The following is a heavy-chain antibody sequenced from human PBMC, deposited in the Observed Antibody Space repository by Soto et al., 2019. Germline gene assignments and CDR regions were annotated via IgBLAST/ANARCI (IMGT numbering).Heavy chain of an antibody. CDR1: GYTFTSYG. CDR2: ISAYNGNT. D-gene: IGHD5-18*01. V-gene: IGHV1-18*01. CDR3: ARDYTRGYSYGYAY. J-gene: IGHJ4*02. Sequence: ASVKVSCKASGYTFTSYGISWVRQAPGQGLEWMGWISAYNGNTNYAQKLQGRVTMTTDTSTSTAYMELRSLRSDDTAVYYCARDYTRGYSYGYAYWGQGTLVTVSS.